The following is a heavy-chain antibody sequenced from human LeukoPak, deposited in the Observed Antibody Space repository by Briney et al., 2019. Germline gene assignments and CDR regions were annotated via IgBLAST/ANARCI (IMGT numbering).Heavy chain of an antibody. CDR1: GGSISSSSYY. V-gene: IGHV4-39*01. Sequence: SETPSPTCTVSGGSISSSSYYWGWIRQPPGKGLEWIGSIYYSGSTYYNPSLKSRVTISVDTSKNQFSLKLSSVTAADTAVYYCARRPRTYYYYGMDVWGQGTTVTVSS. J-gene: IGHJ6*02. CDR2: IYYSGST. CDR3: ARRPRTYYYYGMDV.